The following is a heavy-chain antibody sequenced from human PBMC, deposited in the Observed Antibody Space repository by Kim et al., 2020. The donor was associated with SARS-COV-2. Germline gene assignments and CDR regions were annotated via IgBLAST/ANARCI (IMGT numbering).Heavy chain of an antibody. Sequence: GGSLRLSCAASGFTFSSYSMNWVRQAPGKGLEWVSPIISGGSTIDYADSVKGRFTISRDNAKNSLYLQMNSLRAEDTAVYYCAGGQEDLNYYYGMDVWGQGTTVTVSS. CDR1: GFTFSSYS. CDR2: IISGGSTI. D-gene: IGHD3-16*01. V-gene: IGHV3-21*01. CDR3: AGGQEDLNYYYGMDV. J-gene: IGHJ6*02.